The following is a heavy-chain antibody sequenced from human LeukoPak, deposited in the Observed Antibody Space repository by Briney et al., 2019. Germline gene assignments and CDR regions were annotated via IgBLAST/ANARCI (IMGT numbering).Heavy chain of an antibody. CDR1: GGSISGYY. J-gene: IGHJ1*01. CDR2: IYYSGST. CDR3: ARGYSGSYYGPPFQH. Sequence: PSETLSLTCAVSGGSISGYYWSWIRQPPGKGLEWIACIYYSGSTNYNPSLKSRVTISVDTSKNQFSLKLSSVTAADTAVYYCARGYSGSYYGPPFQHWGQGTLVTVSS. D-gene: IGHD1-26*01. V-gene: IGHV4-59*08.